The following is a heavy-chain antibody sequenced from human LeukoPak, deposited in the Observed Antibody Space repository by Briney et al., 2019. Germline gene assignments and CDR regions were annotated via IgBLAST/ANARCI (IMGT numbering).Heavy chain of an antibody. D-gene: IGHD6-19*01. CDR2: ISGSDGST. CDR1: GFTFSSYA. CDR3: AKPRGEEWLVGLYDAFDI. J-gene: IGHJ3*02. Sequence: GGSLRLSCAASGFTFSSYAMSWVRQAPGKGLEWVSVISGSDGSTYYADSVKGRFAISRDNSKNTLYLQMNSLRAEDTAVFYCAKPRGEEWLVGLYDAFDIWGQGTMVTVSS. V-gene: IGHV3-23*01.